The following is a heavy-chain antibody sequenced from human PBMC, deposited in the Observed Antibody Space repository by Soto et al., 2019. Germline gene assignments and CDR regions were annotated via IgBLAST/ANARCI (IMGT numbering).Heavy chain of an antibody. CDR2: ISSRSDI. CDR3: AREYKAWPPAYGLDV. D-gene: IGHD1-20*01. J-gene: IGHJ6*02. CDR1: GFTFSTYS. V-gene: IGHV3-21*01. Sequence: GGSLRLSCVGSGFTFSTYSINWVRQAPGKGLEWVSSISSRSDIYYADSVKGRFTISRDNAKNSVYLQMNSLRAEDTAVYYCAREYKAWPPAYGLDVWGQGNTVTVSS.